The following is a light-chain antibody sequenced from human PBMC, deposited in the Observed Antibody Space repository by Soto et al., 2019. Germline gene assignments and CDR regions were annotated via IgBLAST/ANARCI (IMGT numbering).Light chain of an antibody. CDR3: AAWDDSLNGRL. CDR1: GSNIGSNT. CDR2: SNN. Sequence: QSVLTRPPSASGTPGQRVTISCSGSGSNIGSNTVDWYQQLPGTAPKLLIYSNNQRPSGVPDRFSGSKSGTSVSLAISGLQSEDEADYYCAAWDDSLNGRLFGTGTKLTVL. J-gene: IGLJ1*01. V-gene: IGLV1-44*01.